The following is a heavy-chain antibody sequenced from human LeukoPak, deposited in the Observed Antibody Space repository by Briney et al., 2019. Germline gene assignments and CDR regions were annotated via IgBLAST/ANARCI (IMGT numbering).Heavy chain of an antibody. CDR1: GGSISRSSYY. J-gene: IGHJ4*02. Sequence: SETLSLTCSVSGGSISRSSYYWGWTRQPPGKGLEWIGSIYYSGSTYYTPSLKSRVTISVDTSRNQFSLKLGSVTAADTAVYYCARHGSIATGAFTYWGQGTLVTVSS. CDR3: ARHGSIATGAFTY. V-gene: IGHV4-39*01. D-gene: IGHD6-13*01. CDR2: IYYSGST.